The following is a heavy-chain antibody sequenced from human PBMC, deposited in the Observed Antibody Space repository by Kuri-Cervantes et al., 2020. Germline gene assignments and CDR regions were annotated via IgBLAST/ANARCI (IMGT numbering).Heavy chain of an antibody. CDR1: GGSFSDYF. CDR3: ARDGPAGRYDY. CDR2: INHRGRT. J-gene: IGHJ4*02. Sequence: SQTLSLTCAVFGGSFSDYFWTWIRQTPGMGLEWIGEINHRGRTNYNPSLKSRVTISVDTSKNQFSLKLSSVTAADTAVYYYARDGPAGRYDYWGQGTLVTVSS. V-gene: IGHV4-34*01.